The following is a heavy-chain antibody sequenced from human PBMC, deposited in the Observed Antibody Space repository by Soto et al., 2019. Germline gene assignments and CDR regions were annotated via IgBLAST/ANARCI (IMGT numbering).Heavy chain of an antibody. CDR1: GGSISSGDYY. V-gene: IGHV4-30-4*01. Sequence: QVQLQESGPGLVKPSQTLSLTCTVSGGSISSGDYYWSWIRQPPGKGLEWIGYIYYSGSTYYNPSLKSRVTLSVDTSKNKFSLKLSSVTAADTAVYYCARIRRRNFDSSGYYLDFWGQGTLVTVSS. J-gene: IGHJ4*02. CDR3: ARIRRRNFDSSGYYLDF. CDR2: IYYSGST. D-gene: IGHD3-22*01.